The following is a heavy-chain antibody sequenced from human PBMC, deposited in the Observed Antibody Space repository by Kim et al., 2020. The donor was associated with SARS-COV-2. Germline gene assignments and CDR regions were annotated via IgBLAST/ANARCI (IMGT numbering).Heavy chain of an antibody. D-gene: IGHD2-15*01. V-gene: IGHV3-33*06. Sequence: GGSLRLSCAASRFTFSSYGLNWVRQAPGKGLEWVAVIWYDGSNTYHADSVKGRFTISRDNSKNTLYLQMNNLRAEDTAVYYCAKERRKYCSGGSCDLGYWGKGILVTVSS. CDR2: IWYDGSNT. CDR3: AKERRKYCSGGSCDLGY. J-gene: IGHJ4*02. CDR1: RFTFSSYG.